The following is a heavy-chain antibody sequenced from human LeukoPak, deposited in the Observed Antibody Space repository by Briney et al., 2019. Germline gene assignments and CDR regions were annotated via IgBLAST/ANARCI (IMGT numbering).Heavy chain of an antibody. CDR3: ARVDGSCSGGSCPSGNWFDP. D-gene: IGHD2-15*01. J-gene: IGHJ5*02. CDR1: RGSISSGNYY. CDR2: FHTRGST. V-gene: IGHV4-61*02. Sequence: SQTLSLTCTVSRGSISSGNYYRSWIRQPAGKGLEWIGRFHTRGSTNYNPSLKSRVIISVDTSKNQFSLKLNSVTAADTAVYYCARVDGSCSGGSCPSGNWFDPWGQGTLVTVSS.